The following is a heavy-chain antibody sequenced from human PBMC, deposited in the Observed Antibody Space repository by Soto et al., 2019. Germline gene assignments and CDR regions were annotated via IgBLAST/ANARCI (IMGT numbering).Heavy chain of an antibody. Sequence: GGSLRLSCAASGFTFSSYSMHWVRQAPGKGLEWVAVISYDGSNKYYADSVKGRFTISRDNSKNTVYLQMNSLRVGDTAVYYCARDGAVSSSRRHYYHYAMDVWGQGTTVTVSS. D-gene: IGHD6-19*01. CDR2: ISYDGSNK. J-gene: IGHJ6*02. V-gene: IGHV3-30*14. CDR1: GFTFSSYS. CDR3: ARDGAVSSSRRHYYHYAMDV.